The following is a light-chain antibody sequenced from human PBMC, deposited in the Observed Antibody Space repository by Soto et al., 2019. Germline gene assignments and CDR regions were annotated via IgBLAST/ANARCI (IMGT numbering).Light chain of an antibody. CDR3: QQYGSSPIT. Sequence: EIVLTQSPGTLSLSPGERATLSCRASQSVSSSYLAWYQQKPGQAPRLLIHGASSRATGIPDRISGSGSGTDFTLTISRLEPEDFAVYYCQQYGSSPITFGQGTLLEI. V-gene: IGKV3-20*01. CDR2: GAS. J-gene: IGKJ5*01. CDR1: QSVSSSY.